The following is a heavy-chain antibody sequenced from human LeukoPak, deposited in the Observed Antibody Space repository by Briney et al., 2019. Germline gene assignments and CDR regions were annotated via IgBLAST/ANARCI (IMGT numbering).Heavy chain of an antibody. Sequence: PSETLSLTCTVSGGSISSSSHYWGWIRQPPGKGLEWIGKIYYSGSTYYKSSLKSRVTISVDTSKNQFSLKLSSVTAADTAVYYCARGLLLWFGELYDNWFDPWGQGTLVTVSS. D-gene: IGHD3-10*01. CDR2: IYYSGST. CDR1: GGSISSSSHY. V-gene: IGHV4-39*07. CDR3: ARGLLLWFGELYDNWFDP. J-gene: IGHJ5*02.